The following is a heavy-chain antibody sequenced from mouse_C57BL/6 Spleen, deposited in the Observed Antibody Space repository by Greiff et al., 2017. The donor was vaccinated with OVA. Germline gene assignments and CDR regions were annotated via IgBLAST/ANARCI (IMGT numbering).Heavy chain of an antibody. Sequence: VKLMESGPELVKPGASVKISCKASGYAFSSSWMNWVKQRPGKGLEWIGRIYPGDGDTNYNGKFKGKATLTADKSSSTAYMQLSSLTSEDSAVYFCARTYDYDGDAFAYWGQGTLVTVSA. D-gene: IGHD2-4*01. J-gene: IGHJ3*01. CDR3: ARTYDYDGDAFAY. CDR2: IYPGDGDT. V-gene: IGHV1-82*01. CDR1: GYAFSSSW.